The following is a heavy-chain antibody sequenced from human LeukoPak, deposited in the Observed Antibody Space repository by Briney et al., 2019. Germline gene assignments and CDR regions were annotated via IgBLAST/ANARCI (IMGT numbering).Heavy chain of an antibody. Sequence: ASVKVSCKASGYTFTGYYMHWVRQAPGQGLEWMGWINPNSGGTNYAQKLQGRVTMTTDTSTSTAYMELRSLRFDDTAVYYCARETPDPYSSSWYGHYYYYMDVWGKGTTVTVSS. J-gene: IGHJ6*03. CDR3: ARETPDPYSSSWYGHYYYYMDV. CDR1: GYTFTGYY. V-gene: IGHV1-2*02. CDR2: INPNSGGT. D-gene: IGHD6-13*01.